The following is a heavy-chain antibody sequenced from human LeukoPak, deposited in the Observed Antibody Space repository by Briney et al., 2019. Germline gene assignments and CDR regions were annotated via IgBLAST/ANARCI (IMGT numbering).Heavy chain of an antibody. D-gene: IGHD1-26*01. CDR2: ITGSGGRT. CDR1: GFTFSSYW. V-gene: IGHV3-23*01. J-gene: IGHJ4*02. CDR3: AKEYTGTFSPFPSYFDN. Sequence: GGSLRLSCAASGFTFSSYWMHWVRQAPGKGLEWVSAITGSGGRTYYADSVKGRFTISRDNSKNTLYLQMNSLRAEDTAIYYCAKEYTGTFSPFPSYFDNWGQGTLVTVSS.